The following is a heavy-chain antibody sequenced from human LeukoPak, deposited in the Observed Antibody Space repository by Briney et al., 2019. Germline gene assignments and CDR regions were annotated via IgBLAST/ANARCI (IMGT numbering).Heavy chain of an antibody. Sequence: GGSLRLSCAASGFSFSSYWMSWVRQAPGKGLEWVANIKLDGSERYLVDAVKGRFTISRDNAKDSLYLQMNSLRAEDTAVYYCARISSSRYYFDYWGQGTLVTVSS. CDR3: ARISSSRYYFDY. D-gene: IGHD6-13*01. CDR2: IKLDGSER. CDR1: GFSFSSYW. J-gene: IGHJ4*02. V-gene: IGHV3-7*01.